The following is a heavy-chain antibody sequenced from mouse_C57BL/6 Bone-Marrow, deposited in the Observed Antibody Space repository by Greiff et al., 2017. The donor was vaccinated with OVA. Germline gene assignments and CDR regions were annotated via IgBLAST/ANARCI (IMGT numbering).Heavy chain of an antibody. CDR3: TTSPTWMDY. J-gene: IGHJ4*01. V-gene: IGHV14-4*01. CDR2: IDPENGDT. CDR1: GFNIKDDY. Sequence: EVKLVESGAELVRPGASVKLSCTASGFNIKDDYMHWVKQRPEQGLEWIGWIDPENGDTEYASKFQGKATITADTSSNTAYLQLSSLTSEDTAVYYCTTSPTWMDYWGQGTSVTVSS.